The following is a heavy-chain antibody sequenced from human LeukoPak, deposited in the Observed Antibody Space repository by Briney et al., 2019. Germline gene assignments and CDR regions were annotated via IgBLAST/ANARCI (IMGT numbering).Heavy chain of an antibody. CDR2: INHSGST. CDR3: ARVIAARSYYYGMDV. Sequence: SETLSLTCAVYGGSFSGYYWSWIRRPPGKGLEWIGGINHSGSTNYNPSLKSRVTISVDTSKNQFSLKLSSVTAADTAVYYCARVIAARSYYYGMDVWGQGTTVTVSS. D-gene: IGHD6-6*01. V-gene: IGHV4-34*01. J-gene: IGHJ6*02. CDR1: GGSFSGYY.